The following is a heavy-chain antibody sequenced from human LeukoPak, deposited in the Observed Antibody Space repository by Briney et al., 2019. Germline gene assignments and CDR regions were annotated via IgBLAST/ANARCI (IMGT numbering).Heavy chain of an antibody. CDR1: GGSISGYS. Sequence: SETLSLTCTVSGGSISGYSWSWIRQPPGKGLEYIGYIHYSGTANYTPSLRSRVTISVDTSKNQFSLTLTSVTAGDTAVYYCAIHLVSSFPTGLDYWGQGALVTVSS. CDR2: IHYSGTA. J-gene: IGHJ4*02. D-gene: IGHD3-9*01. V-gene: IGHV4-59*08. CDR3: AIHLVSSFPTGLDY.